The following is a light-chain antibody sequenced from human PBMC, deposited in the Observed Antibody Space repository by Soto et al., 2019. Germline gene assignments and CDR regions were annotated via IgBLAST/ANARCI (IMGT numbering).Light chain of an antibody. CDR2: GAS. CDR3: QQYGSSPLGT. Sequence: EIVLTQSPGTLSLSPGERATLSCRASQSVSSSYLAWYQQKPGQAPRLLIYGASSRATAIPDRFSGSGSGTDFTLTISRREPEDFAVYYCQQYGSSPLGTFGQGTKLEIK. J-gene: IGKJ2*02. V-gene: IGKV3-20*01. CDR1: QSVSSSY.